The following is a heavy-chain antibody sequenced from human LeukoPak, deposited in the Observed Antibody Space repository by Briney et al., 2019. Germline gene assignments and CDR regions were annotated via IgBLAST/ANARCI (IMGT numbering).Heavy chain of an antibody. CDR3: ARVNTLIRGIGWFDP. Sequence: PSETLSLTCTVSGGSISSISYYWGWLRQPPGRGLEWIGSIYYSGSTYYNPSLKSRVTISVDTSKNQFSLKLSSVTAADTAVYYCARVNTLIRGIGWFDPWGQGILVTVSS. D-gene: IGHD3-10*01. CDR1: GGSISSISYY. J-gene: IGHJ5*02. V-gene: IGHV4-39*07. CDR2: IYYSGST.